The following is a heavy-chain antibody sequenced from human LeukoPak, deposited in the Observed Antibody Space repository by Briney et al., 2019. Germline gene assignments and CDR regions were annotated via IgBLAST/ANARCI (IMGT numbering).Heavy chain of an antibody. CDR2: ISAYNGNT. J-gene: IGHJ4*02. CDR1: GYTFTSYG. V-gene: IGHV1-18*01. Sequence: ASVKVSYKASGYTFTSYGISWVRQAPGQGLEWMGWISAYNGNTNYAQKLQGRVTMTTDTSTSTAYMELRSLRSDDTAVYYCARAGLTIFGVVTSDYWGQGTLVTVAS. D-gene: IGHD3-3*01. CDR3: ARAGLTIFGVVTSDY.